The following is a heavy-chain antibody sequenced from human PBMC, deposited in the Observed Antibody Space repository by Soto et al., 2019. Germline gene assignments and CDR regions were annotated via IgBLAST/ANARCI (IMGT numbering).Heavy chain of an antibody. CDR1: GGSISSGGFS. CDR2: IYHSGST. D-gene: IGHD6-6*01. Sequence: TSETLSLTCAVSGGSISSGGFSWSWIRQPPGKGLESIGYIYHSGSTYYNPSLKSRVTISVDRSKNQFSLKLSSVTAADTAVYYCAGGIAARPLGYWGQGTLVTSPQ. J-gene: IGHJ4*02. CDR3: AGGIAARPLGY. V-gene: IGHV4-30-2*01.